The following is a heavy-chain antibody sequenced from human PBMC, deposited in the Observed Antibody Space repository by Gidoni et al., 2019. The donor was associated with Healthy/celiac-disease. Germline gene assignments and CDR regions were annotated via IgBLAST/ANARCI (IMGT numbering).Heavy chain of an antibody. J-gene: IGHJ4*02. CDR3: ARGEPMIVVVTELGFDY. D-gene: IGHD3-22*01. V-gene: IGHV3-30-3*01. CDR2: ISYDGSNK. Sequence: QVQLVESGGGVVQPGRSLRLSCAASGFTFSSYAMHWVRQAPGKGLEWVAVISYDGSNKYYADSVKGRFTISRDNSKNTLYLQMNSLRAEDTAVYYCARGEPMIVVVTELGFDYWGQGTLVTVSS. CDR1: GFTFSSYA.